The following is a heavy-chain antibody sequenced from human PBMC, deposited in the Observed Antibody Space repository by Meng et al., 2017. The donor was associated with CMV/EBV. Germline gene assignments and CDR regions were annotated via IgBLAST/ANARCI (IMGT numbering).Heavy chain of an antibody. D-gene: IGHD2-2*02. J-gene: IGHJ6*02. V-gene: IGHV3-9*01. CDR2: FSWNSGSI. CDR3: AKDLHRSTSCYNCYYYYGMDV. CDR1: GFTFDDYA. Sequence: GGSLRLSCAASGFTFDDYAMHWVRQAPGKGLEWVSGFSWNSGSIGYADSVKGRFTISRDNAKNTLYLQMNSLRAEDTALYYCAKDLHRSTSCYNCYYYYGMDVWGQGTTVTVSS.